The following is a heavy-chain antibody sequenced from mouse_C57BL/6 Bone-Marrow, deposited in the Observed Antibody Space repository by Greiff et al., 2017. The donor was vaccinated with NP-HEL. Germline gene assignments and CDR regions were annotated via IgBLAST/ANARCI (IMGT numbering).Heavy chain of an antibody. J-gene: IGHJ4*01. Sequence: EVMLVESGGGLVKPGGSLKLSCAASGFTFSDYGMHWVRQAPEKGLEWVAYISSGSSTIYYADKVKGRFTISRDNANNTLLLQRTSLRSEDTAMYYCAREGIVTTNYDAMDYWGQGTSVTVSS. CDR3: AREGIVTTNYDAMDY. CDR2: ISSGSSTI. D-gene: IGHD2-5*01. CDR1: GFTFSDYG. V-gene: IGHV5-17*01.